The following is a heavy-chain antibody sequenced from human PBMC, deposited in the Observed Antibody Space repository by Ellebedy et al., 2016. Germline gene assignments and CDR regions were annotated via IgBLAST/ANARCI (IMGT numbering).Heavy chain of an antibody. D-gene: IGHD6-6*01. CDR2: IYHSGST. V-gene: IGHV4-4*02. Sequence: SETLSLTCAVSGGSISSSNWWSWVRQPPGKGLEWIGEIYHSGSTNYNPSLKSRVTISVDKSKNQFFLKLSSVTAADTAVYYCAREYSSSYIGFDYWGQGTLVTVSS. CDR3: AREYSSSYIGFDY. J-gene: IGHJ4*02. CDR1: GGSISSSNW.